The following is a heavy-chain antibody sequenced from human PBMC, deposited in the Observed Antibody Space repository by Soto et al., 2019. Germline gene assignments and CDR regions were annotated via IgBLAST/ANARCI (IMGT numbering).Heavy chain of an antibody. CDR3: SRDGIPNSSSPFVIGH. D-gene: IGHD6-6*01. Sequence: PSETLSLTCTVSVGSISDFYWSWIRQPPGKGLEWIGYIYYSGSTNYNPSLESRVTISADPSKNKFSLTLDSVSAADTAVYYCSRDGIPNSSSPFVIGHWGRGKLVTVS. CDR2: IYYSGST. J-gene: IGHJ5*02. V-gene: IGHV4-59*01. CDR1: VGSISDFY.